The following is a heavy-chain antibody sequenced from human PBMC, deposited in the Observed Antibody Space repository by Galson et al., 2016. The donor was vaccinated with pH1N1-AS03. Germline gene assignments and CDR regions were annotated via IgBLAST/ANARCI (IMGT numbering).Heavy chain of an antibody. Sequence: SGTLSLTCTVSAGSISTYYWTWIRQPPGRGLEWIGYIYFSGRTNCSPSLKSRANISLDRSRNQFSLNLNSVTAADTAVYYCARVRSEWLGVNSSWYGIDSWGQGTLVTVSS. CDR2: IYFSGRT. V-gene: IGHV4-59*01. CDR1: AGSISTYY. D-gene: IGHD2-2*01. CDR3: ARVRSEWLGVNSSWYGIDS. J-gene: IGHJ4*02.